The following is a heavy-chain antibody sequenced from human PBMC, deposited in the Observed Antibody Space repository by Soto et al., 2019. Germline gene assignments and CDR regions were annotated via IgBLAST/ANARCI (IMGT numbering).Heavy chain of an antibody. CDR2: ISGSGGST. Sequence: PGGSLRLSCAASGFTFSSYAMSWVRQAPGKGLEWVSGISGSGGSTYYADSAKGRFTISRDNAKNSLYLQMNSLRAEDTALYYCAKDYCSSTSCYEDYWGQGTLVTVSS. D-gene: IGHD2-2*01. V-gene: IGHV3-23*01. CDR3: AKDYCSSTSCYEDY. J-gene: IGHJ4*02. CDR1: GFTFSSYA.